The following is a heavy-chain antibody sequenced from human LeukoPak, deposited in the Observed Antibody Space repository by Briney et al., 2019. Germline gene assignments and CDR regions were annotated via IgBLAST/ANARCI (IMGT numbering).Heavy chain of an antibody. CDR2: ISYDGSNK. Sequence: GGSLRFSCAASGFTISSYAMHWVRQAPGKGLEWVAVISYDGSNKYYADSVKGRFTISRDNSKNTLYLQMNSLRAEDTAVYYCARDTYYYGMDVWGQGTTVTVSS. CDR3: ARDTYYYGMDV. CDR1: GFTISSYA. V-gene: IGHV3-30-3*01. J-gene: IGHJ6*02.